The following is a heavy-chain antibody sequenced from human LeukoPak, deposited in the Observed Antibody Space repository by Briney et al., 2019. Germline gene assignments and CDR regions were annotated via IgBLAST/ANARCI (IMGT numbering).Heavy chain of an antibody. CDR3: ARLVGVGEVTTGDY. CDR1: GFTFSSYW. V-gene: IGHV3-23*01. J-gene: IGHJ4*02. CDR2: ISGSGGST. Sequence: PGGSLRLSCAASGFTFSSYWMHWVRQAPGKGLEWVSAISGSGGSTYYADSVKGRFTISRDNSKNTLYLQMNSLRAEDTAVYYCARLVGVGEVTTGDYWGQGTLVTVSS. D-gene: IGHD2-21*01.